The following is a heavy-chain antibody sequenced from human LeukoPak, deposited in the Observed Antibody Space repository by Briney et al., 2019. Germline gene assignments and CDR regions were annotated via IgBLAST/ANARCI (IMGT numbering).Heavy chain of an antibody. CDR1: GYTFTSYG. J-gene: IGHJ5*02. Sequence: GASVKVSCKASGYTFTSYGISWVRQAPGQGLEWMGWISAYNGNTNYAQKLQGRGTMTTDTSTSTAYMELRSLRSDDTAVYYCARGRGSTSEGHFDPWGQGTLVTVSS. V-gene: IGHV1-18*01. CDR3: ARGRGSTSEGHFDP. CDR2: ISAYNGNT. D-gene: IGHD2-2*01.